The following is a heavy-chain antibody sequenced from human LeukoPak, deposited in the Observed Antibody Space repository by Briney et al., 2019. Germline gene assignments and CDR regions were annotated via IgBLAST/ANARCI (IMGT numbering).Heavy chain of an antibody. Sequence: SGTLSLTCTVSGGSISSYYWSWIRQPPGKGLEWIGYIYYSGSTNYNPSLKSRVTISVDTSKNQFSLKLSSVTAADTAVYYCARAGAAAGNFDYWGQGTLVTVSS. V-gene: IGHV4-59*01. CDR2: IYYSGST. D-gene: IGHD6-13*01. J-gene: IGHJ4*02. CDR1: GGSISSYY. CDR3: ARAGAAAGNFDY.